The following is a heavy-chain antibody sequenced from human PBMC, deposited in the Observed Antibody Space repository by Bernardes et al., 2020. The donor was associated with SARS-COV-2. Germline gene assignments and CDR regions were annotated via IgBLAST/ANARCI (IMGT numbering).Heavy chain of an antibody. Sequence: GGSLRLSCAAYGFTFSSHWMSWVRQVPGKGLEWVANIKQDGSEIYYVDSVKGRFTISRDNAKNSLYLQMNSLRVEDTAVYYCARDPTQISGWNIVHYGMDEWGQGTTVTVPS. CDR1: GFTFSSHW. J-gene: IGHJ6*02. CDR3: ARDPTQISGWNIVHYGMDE. D-gene: IGHD6-19*01. CDR2: IKQDGSEI. V-gene: IGHV3-7*01.